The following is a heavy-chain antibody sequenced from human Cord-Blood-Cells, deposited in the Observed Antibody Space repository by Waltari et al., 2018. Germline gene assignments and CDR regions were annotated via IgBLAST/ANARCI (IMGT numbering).Heavy chain of an antibody. Sequence: QVQLQESGPGLVKPSQTLSLTCTVSGGSISSGGYYWSWLRQHPGKGLEWIGYIYYSGSTYYNPSLKSRVTISVDTSKNQFSLKLSSVTAADTAVYYCARGGSYLSWFDPWGQGTLVTVSS. CDR1: GGSISSGGYY. D-gene: IGHD1-26*01. CDR3: ARGGSYLSWFDP. J-gene: IGHJ5*02. CDR2: IYYSGST. V-gene: IGHV4-31*03.